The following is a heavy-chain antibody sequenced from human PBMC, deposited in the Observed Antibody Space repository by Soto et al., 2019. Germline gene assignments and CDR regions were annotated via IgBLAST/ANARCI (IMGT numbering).Heavy chain of an antibody. J-gene: IGHJ4*02. V-gene: IGHV4-4*02. CDR2: IYHSGST. CDR1: GGSISSSNW. Sequence: SETLSLTCAVSGGSISSSNWWSWVRQPPGKGLEWIGEIYHSGSTNYNPSLKSRVTISVDKSKNQFSLKLSSVTAADTAVYYWARIATESAYYFDYWGQGTLVTVSS. CDR3: ARIATESAYYFDY.